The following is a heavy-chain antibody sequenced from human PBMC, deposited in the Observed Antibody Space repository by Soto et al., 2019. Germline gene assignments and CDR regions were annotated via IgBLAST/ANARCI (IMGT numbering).Heavy chain of an antibody. J-gene: IGHJ4*02. CDR3: ASYSSWPYYFEY. D-gene: IGHD6-13*01. CDR1: GGSISSSNW. Sequence: AVSGGSISSSNWWSWVRQPPGKGLECIGEIYHSGSTNYSPSLKSRVTISVDKSKNQFSLKLSSVTAADTAVYYCASYSSWPYYFEYWGQGTLVNVSS. V-gene: IGHV4-4*02. CDR2: IYHSGST.